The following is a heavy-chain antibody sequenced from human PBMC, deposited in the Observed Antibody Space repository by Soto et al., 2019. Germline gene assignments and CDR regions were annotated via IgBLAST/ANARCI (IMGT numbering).Heavy chain of an antibody. CDR2: IYYSGST. CDR3: ACTYYYGSGSYSPIDY. Sequence: QVQLQESGPGLVKPSETLSLTCTVSGGSISSYYWSWIRQPPGKGLEWIGYIYYSGSTNYNPSLRSRVTISVDTSKNQFSLKLSSVTAADPAVYYCACTYYYGSGSYSPIDYWGQGTLVTVSS. CDR1: GGSISSYY. D-gene: IGHD3-10*01. V-gene: IGHV4-59*08. J-gene: IGHJ4*02.